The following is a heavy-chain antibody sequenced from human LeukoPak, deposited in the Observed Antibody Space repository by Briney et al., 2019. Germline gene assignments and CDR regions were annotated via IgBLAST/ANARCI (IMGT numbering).Heavy chain of an antibody. CDR2: ISYDGSNK. J-gene: IGHJ5*01. Sequence: GGSLRLSCAASGFTFSSYGMHWVRQAPGKGLEWVAVISYDGSNKYYADSVKGRFTISRDNSKNTLYLQMNSLRAEDTAVCYCAKDRAWGQEPWSPSPQ. V-gene: IGHV3-30*18. CDR1: GFTFSSYG. CDR3: AKDRA. D-gene: IGHD5-24*01.